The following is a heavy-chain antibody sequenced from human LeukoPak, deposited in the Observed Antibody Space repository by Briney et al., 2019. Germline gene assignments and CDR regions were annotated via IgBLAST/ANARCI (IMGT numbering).Heavy chain of an antibody. Sequence: GGSLRLSCAASGFTLTDAWVSWVRQPPGKGLEWVGHLKSKTDGGTTDYAAPVKGRFTVSRDGSKNTLYLQMNSLKTEDTAVYYCTKFFLGRRDYVWESYRYLAFDIWGHGTMVTVSS. CDR3: TKFFLGRRDYVWESYRYLAFDI. J-gene: IGHJ3*02. CDR2: LKSKTDGGTT. V-gene: IGHV3-15*01. CDR1: GFTLTDAW. D-gene: IGHD3-16*02.